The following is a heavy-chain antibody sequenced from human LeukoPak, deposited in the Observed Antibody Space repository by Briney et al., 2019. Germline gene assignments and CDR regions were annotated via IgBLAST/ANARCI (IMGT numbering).Heavy chain of an antibody. J-gene: IGHJ4*02. V-gene: IGHV3-21*01. D-gene: IGHD5-12*01. CDR3: ARADIVATISDY. CDR1: GFTFSSYS. Sequence: GGSLRLSCAASGFTFSSYSMNWVRQAPGKGLEWVSSISSSSSYIYYADSVKGRFTITRDNAKNTLYLQMSSLRAEDTAVYYCARADIVATISDYWGQGTLVTVSS. CDR2: ISSSSSYI.